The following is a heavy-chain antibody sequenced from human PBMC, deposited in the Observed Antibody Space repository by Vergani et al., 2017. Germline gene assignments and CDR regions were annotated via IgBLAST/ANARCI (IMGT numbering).Heavy chain of an antibody. Sequence: EVQLVESGGGLVQPGGSLRLSCAASGFTFSSYAMHWVRQAPGKGLEYVSAISSNRGSTYYANSVKGRFTISRDNSKNTLYLQLNSLRAEDTAVYYCASPSVGVYWGQGTLVTVSS. CDR1: GFTFSSYA. V-gene: IGHV3-64*01. CDR2: ISSNRGST. D-gene: IGHD5/OR15-5a*01. CDR3: ASPSVGVY. J-gene: IGHJ4*02.